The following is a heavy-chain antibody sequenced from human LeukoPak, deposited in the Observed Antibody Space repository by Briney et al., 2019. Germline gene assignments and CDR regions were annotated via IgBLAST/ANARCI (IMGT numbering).Heavy chain of an antibody. V-gene: IGHV1-69*13. CDR2: IIPIFGTA. CDR1: GGTSSSYA. CDR3: ARHRQWELLLPFDY. J-gene: IGHJ4*02. D-gene: IGHD1-26*01. Sequence: SVKVSCKASGGTSSSYAITWVRQAPGQGLEWMGGIIPIFGTANYAQKFQGRVTITADESTSTAYMELSSLRSEDTAVYYCARHRQWELLLPFDYWGQGTLLTVSS.